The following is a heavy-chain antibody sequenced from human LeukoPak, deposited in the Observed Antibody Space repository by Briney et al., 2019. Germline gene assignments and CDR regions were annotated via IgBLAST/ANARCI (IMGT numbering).Heavy chain of an antibody. CDR2: IIPIFGTA. CDR3: ANYYYGSGSDAFDI. V-gene: IGHV1-69*13. Sequence: SVKVSCKVSGGTFSSYAISWVRQAPGQGLEWMGGIIPIFGTANYAQKFQGRVTITADESTSTAYMELSSLRSEDTAVYYCANYYYGSGSDAFDIWGQGTMVTVSS. CDR1: GGTFSSYA. D-gene: IGHD3-10*01. J-gene: IGHJ3*02.